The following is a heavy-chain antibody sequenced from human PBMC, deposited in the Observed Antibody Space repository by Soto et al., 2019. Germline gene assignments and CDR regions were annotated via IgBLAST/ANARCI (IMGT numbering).Heavy chain of an antibody. D-gene: IGHD3-3*02. CDR1: GLTFSYFW. J-gene: IGHJ4*02. V-gene: IGHV3-74*01. CDR3: ARDPYGSSHF. Sequence: LRLSCAASGLTFSYFWMHWVRQAPGKGLVWVSRINGDGSSTSYADSVKGRFTISRDNAKNTLYLEMNSLRVEDTAVYYCARDPYGSSHFWGQGTPVTVSS. CDR2: INGDGSST.